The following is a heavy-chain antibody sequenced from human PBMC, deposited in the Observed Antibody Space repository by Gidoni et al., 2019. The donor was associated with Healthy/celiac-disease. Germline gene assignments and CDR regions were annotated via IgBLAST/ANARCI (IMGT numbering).Heavy chain of an antibody. CDR1: GGSISSSNR. CDR2: IYHTGGT. CDR3: ARDQDGGNGRGVDY. Sequence: QLQLQESGPGLVKPSGTLYLTCAVSGGSISSSNRWSWVRQPPGKGLEWMGEIYHTGGTNYNPSLKSRVTISVDKSKNQYSLKLSSVTAADAAVEYCARDQDGGNGRGVDYWGQGTLVTVSS. D-gene: IGHD2-15*01. V-gene: IGHV4-4*02. J-gene: IGHJ4*02.